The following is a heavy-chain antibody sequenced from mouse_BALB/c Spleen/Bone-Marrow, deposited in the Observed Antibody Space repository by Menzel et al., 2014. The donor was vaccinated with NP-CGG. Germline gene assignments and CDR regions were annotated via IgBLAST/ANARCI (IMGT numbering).Heavy chain of an antibody. CDR2: IDPANGNT. D-gene: IGHD4-1*01. CDR1: GFNIXDTY. CDR3: ARWEYYAMDY. Sequence: EVQLQQSGAELVKPGASVKLSCTASGFNIXDTYMHWVKQRPEQGLEWIGRIDPANGNTKYDPKFQGKATITADTPSNTAHLQLSSLTSEDTAVYYCARWEYYAMDYWGQGTSVTVSS. J-gene: IGHJ4*01. V-gene: IGHV14-3*02.